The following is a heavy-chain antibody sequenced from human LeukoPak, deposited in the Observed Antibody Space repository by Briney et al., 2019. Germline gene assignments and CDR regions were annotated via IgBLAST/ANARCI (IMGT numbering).Heavy chain of an antibody. Sequence: SETLSLTCAVYGGSFSGYYWSWIRQPPGKGLEWIGEINHSGSTNYIPSLKSRVTISVDTSKNQFSLKLSSVTAADTAVYYCARGRGIAVAGRTKNFDYWGQGTLVTVSS. V-gene: IGHV4-34*01. CDR2: INHSGST. J-gene: IGHJ4*02. CDR1: GGSFSGYY. D-gene: IGHD6-19*01. CDR3: ARGRGIAVAGRTKNFDY.